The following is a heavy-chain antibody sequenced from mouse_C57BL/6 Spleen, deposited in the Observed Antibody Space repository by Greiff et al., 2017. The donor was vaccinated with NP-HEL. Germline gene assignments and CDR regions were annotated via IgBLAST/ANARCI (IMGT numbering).Heavy chain of an antibody. CDR1: GFSFNTYA. Sequence: EVMLVESGGGLVQPKGSLKLSCAASGFSFNTYAMNWVRQAPGKGLEWVARIRSKSNNYATYYADSVKDRFTISRDDSESMLYLQMNNLKTEDTAMYYCVRVVYYSNHGIYWYFDVWGTGTTVTVSS. D-gene: IGHD2-5*01. J-gene: IGHJ1*03. V-gene: IGHV10-1*01. CDR3: VRVVYYSNHGIYWYFDV. CDR2: IRSKSNNYAT.